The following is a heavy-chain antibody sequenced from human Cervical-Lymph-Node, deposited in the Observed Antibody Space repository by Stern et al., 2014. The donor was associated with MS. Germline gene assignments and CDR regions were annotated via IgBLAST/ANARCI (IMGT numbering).Heavy chain of an antibody. D-gene: IGHD2-15*01. V-gene: IGHV3-11*06. J-gene: IGHJ5*02. CDR1: GFTFSDYH. Sequence: VQLVEPGGGLVKPGGSLRLSCAASGFTFSDYHMSWIRQAPGKGLEWVSYISPGGSYSKYADSVKGRFTISRDNAKSSLYLQMNNLRAEDTAVYYCAREFLVAAWGQGTLVTVSS. CDR3: AREFLVAA. CDR2: ISPGGSYS.